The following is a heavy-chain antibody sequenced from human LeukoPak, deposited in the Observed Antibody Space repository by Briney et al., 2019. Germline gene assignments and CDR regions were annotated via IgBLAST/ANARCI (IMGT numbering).Heavy chain of an antibody. J-gene: IGHJ6*03. CDR1: GFTVSSNY. Sequence: GGSLRPSRAASGFTVSSNYMSWVRHAPGRGLEWVSVIYSGGSTYYADSVKGRFTISRDNSKNTLYLQMNSLRAEDTAVYYCARDISSSSSGGYYYYMDVWGKGTTVTVSS. CDR2: IYSGGST. D-gene: IGHD6-6*01. V-gene: IGHV3-53*01. CDR3: ARDISSSSSGGYYYYMDV.